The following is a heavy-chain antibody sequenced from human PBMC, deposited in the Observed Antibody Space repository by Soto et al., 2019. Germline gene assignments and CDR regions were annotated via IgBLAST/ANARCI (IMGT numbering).Heavy chain of an antibody. CDR2: IFSNDEK. CDR1: GFSLSNARMG. CDR3: ARIRTTVTYYYYGMDV. Sequence: QVTLKESGPVLVKPTETLTLTCTVSGFSLSNARMGVSWIRQPPGKALEWLAHIFSNDEKSYSTSLKSRLTSSKDTSKSQVVLTMTNMDPVDTATYYCARIRTTVTYYYYGMDVWGQGTTVTVSS. J-gene: IGHJ6*02. V-gene: IGHV2-26*01. D-gene: IGHD4-17*01.